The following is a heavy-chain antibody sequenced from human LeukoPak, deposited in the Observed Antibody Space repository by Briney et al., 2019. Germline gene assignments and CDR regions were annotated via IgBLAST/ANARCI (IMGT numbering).Heavy chain of an antibody. Sequence: GGSLRLSCAASGFTFSSYWMSWVRQAPGKGLEWVANIKQDGSEKYYVDSVKGRFTISRDNAKNSLYLQMNSLRAEDTAVYYCARDLLPTAAYAFDIWGQGTMVTVSS. CDR3: ARDLLPTAAYAFDI. CDR1: GFTFSSYW. CDR2: IKQDGSEK. J-gene: IGHJ3*02. D-gene: IGHD3-3*01. V-gene: IGHV3-7*01.